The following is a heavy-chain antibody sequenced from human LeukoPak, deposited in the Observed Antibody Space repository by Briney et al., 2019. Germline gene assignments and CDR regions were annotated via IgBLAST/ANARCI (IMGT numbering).Heavy chain of an antibody. V-gene: IGHV3-30*04. J-gene: IGHJ6*02. CDR1: GGTFSSYA. D-gene: IGHD4-11*01. CDR2: ISYDGSNK. CDR3: ARDMTTGRRYGYYYYGMDV. Sequence: SCKASGGTFSSYAMHWVRQAPGKGLEWVAVISYDGSNKYYADSVKGRFTISRDNSKNTLYLQMNSLRAEDTAVYYCARDMTTGRRYGYYYYGMDVWGQGTTVTVSS.